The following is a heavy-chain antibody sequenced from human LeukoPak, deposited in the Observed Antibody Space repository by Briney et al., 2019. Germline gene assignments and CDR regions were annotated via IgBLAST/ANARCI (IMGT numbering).Heavy chain of an antibody. D-gene: IGHD5-24*01. J-gene: IGHJ5*02. CDR3: ARGEWLTRFDP. Sequence: SETLSLTCTVSGGSISSYYWSWIRQPPGKGLEWIGYIYYSGSTNYNPSFKSRVTISVDTSKNQFSLKLSSVTAADTAVYYCARGEWLTRFDPWGQGTLVTVSS. V-gene: IGHV4-59*01. CDR2: IYYSGST. CDR1: GGSISSYY.